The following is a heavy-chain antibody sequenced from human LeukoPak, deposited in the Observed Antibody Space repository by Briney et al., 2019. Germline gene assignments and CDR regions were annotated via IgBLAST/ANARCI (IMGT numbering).Heavy chain of an antibody. CDR1: GFTFGIYA. Sequence: GGSLRLSCTGSGFTFGIYAMNWVRQAPGKGLEWVSVITGNSSLIDYADPVKGRFTISRDNDRNTLYLQMTTLRAEDTAIYFCAKDRTPDGFYSIDYWGQGVLVTVSS. CDR3: AKDRTPDGFYSIDY. J-gene: IGHJ4*02. D-gene: IGHD2-15*01. CDR2: ITGNSSLI. V-gene: IGHV3-23*01.